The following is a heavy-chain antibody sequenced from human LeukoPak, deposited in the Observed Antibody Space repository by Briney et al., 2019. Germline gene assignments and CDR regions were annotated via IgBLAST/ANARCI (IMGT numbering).Heavy chain of an antibody. D-gene: IGHD3-22*01. CDR2: ISGSGGST. J-gene: IGHJ6*02. CDR1: GFTFSSYA. V-gene: IGHV3-23*01. Sequence: GGSLRLSCAASGFTFSSYAMSWVREAPGKGVEGVSAISGSGGSTYYADSVQGQFTISRDSSMHTLYLQMNSLRVDDTALYYCAKDRPTYYYYSVAAMDVWGQGTTVAVSS. CDR3: AKDRPTYYYYSVAAMDV.